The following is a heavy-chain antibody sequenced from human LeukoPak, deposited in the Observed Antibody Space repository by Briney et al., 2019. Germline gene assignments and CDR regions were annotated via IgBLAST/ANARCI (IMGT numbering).Heavy chain of an antibody. Sequence: PGGSLRFSCAASGSTFSSYEMNWVRQAPRKGLEWVSYIDSGRGSSTNYADSVKGRFTISRDNAKNSLYLQMNSLRVEDTAVYYCAELGITMIGGVWGKGTTVTISS. D-gene: IGHD3-10*02. CDR1: GSTFSSYE. CDR3: AELGITMIGGV. CDR2: IDSGRGSST. V-gene: IGHV3-48*03. J-gene: IGHJ6*04.